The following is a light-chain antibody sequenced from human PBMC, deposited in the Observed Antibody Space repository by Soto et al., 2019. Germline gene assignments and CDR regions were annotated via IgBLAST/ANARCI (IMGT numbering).Light chain of an antibody. V-gene: IGKV1-5*03. CDR3: QQYNSYSLT. J-gene: IGKJ1*01. CDR1: QSIDTW. Sequence: DIQMTQSPSTLSASVGDRVTITCRASQSIDTWLAWHQQKPGQVPKLLISKASSLESGVPSRFSGSGSGTEFTLTISSLQPDDFATYYCQQYNSYSLTFGQGTKVDIK. CDR2: KAS.